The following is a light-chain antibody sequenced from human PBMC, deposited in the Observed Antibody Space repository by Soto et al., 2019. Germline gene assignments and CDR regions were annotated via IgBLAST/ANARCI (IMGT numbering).Light chain of an antibody. J-gene: IGLJ1*01. CDR2: DVS. CDR3: SSYTSSSTPFYV. Sequence: QSALTQPAAVSGSPGQSITISCTGPSSDVGGYNYVSWYQQHPGKAPKLMIYDVSNRPSGVSNRFSGSKSGNTASLTISGLQAEDEADYYCSSYTSSSTPFYVFGTGTKLTVL. V-gene: IGLV2-14*01. CDR1: SSDVGGYNY.